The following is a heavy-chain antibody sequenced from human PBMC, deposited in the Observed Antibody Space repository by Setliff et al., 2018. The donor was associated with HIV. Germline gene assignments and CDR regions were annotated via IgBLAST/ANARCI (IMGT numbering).Heavy chain of an antibody. D-gene: IGHD4-17*01. CDR1: GGSISSGDYY. CDR3: ASRRRSHQDLYGGNPLDYWYFDL. CDR2: IYYSGST. J-gene: IGHJ2*01. Sequence: SETLSLTCTVSGGSISSGDYYWSWIRQPPGKGLEWIGYIYYSGSTYYNPSLKSRVTISVDTSKNQFSLKLSSVTAADTAVYYCASRRRSHQDLYGGNPLDYWYFDLWGRGTLVTVSS. V-gene: IGHV4-30-4*08.